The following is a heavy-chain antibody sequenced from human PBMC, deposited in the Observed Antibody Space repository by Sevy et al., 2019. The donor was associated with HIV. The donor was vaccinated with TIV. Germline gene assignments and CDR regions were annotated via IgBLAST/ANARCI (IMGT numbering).Heavy chain of an antibody. CDR1: GFTFSSYG. V-gene: IGHV3-48*02. Sequence: GGSLRLSCAASGFTFSSYGMNWVRQAPGKGLECVSYISSSGSTIYYADSVKGRFTISRENAKNSLYLQMNSLRDEDTAVYYCARDNTAAGTVGDYWGQGTLVTVSS. CDR3: ARDNTAAGTVGDY. D-gene: IGHD6-13*01. CDR2: ISSSGSTI. J-gene: IGHJ4*02.